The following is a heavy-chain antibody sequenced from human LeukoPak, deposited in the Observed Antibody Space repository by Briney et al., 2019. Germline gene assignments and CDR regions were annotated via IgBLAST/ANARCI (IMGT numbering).Heavy chain of an antibody. D-gene: IGHD6-6*01. J-gene: IGHJ5*02. CDR2: IYYSGST. CDR3: ARHSSSSRGWFDP. V-gene: IGHV4-59*08. Sequence: SETLSLTCTVSGGAISNYYWSWIRQPPGKGLEWIGYIYYSGSTNYNPSLKSRVTISVDTSKNQFSLKLRSVTAADTALYYCARHSSSSRGWFDPWGQGTLVTVSS. CDR1: GGAISNYY.